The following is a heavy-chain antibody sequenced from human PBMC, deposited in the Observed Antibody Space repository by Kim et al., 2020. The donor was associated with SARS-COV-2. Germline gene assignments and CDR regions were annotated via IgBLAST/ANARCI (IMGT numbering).Heavy chain of an antibody. D-gene: IGHD7-27*01. V-gene: IGHV4-30-4*01. Sequence: SETLSLTCTVSGGSISSGDYYWSWIRQPPGKGLEWIGYIYYSGSTYYNPSLKSRVTISVDTSKNQFSLKLSSVTAADTAVYYCATLGNSDAFDIWGQGTMVTVSS. J-gene: IGHJ3*02. CDR1: GGSISSGDYY. CDR2: IYYSGST. CDR3: ATLGNSDAFDI.